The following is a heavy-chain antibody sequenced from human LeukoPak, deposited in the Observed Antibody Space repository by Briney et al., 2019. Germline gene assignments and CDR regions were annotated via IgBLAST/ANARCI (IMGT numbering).Heavy chain of an antibody. Sequence: PGRSLRLSCAASGFTFSSYGMHWVRQAPGKGLEWVSGISWNSGTIGYADSVKGRFTISRDNAKNSLYLQMNSLRAEDTALYYCAKDIRPHYYDSSGYESWGQGTLVTVSS. J-gene: IGHJ4*02. CDR1: GFTFSSYG. V-gene: IGHV3-9*01. D-gene: IGHD3-22*01. CDR2: ISWNSGTI. CDR3: AKDIRPHYYDSSGYES.